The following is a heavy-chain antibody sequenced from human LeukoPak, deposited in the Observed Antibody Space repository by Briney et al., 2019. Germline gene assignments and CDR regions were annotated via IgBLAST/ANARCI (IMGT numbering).Heavy chain of an antibody. J-gene: IGHJ4*02. CDR3: ARDGSAAGHFDY. Sequence: GGSLRLSCAASGFTFSSYAMSWVRQAPGKGLEWVAVISYDGSNKYYADSVKGRFTISRDNSKNTLYLQMNSLRAEDTAVYYCARDGSAAGHFDYWGQGTLVTVSS. V-gene: IGHV3-30*03. CDR2: ISYDGSNK. D-gene: IGHD6-13*01. CDR1: GFTFSSYA.